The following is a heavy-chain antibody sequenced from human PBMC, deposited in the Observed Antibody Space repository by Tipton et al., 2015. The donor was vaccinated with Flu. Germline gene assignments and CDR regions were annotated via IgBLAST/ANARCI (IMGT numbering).Heavy chain of an antibody. J-gene: IGHJ6*02. Sequence: TLSLTCAVFGGSFNDYSWSWIRQPPGKGLEWIGYIHLRGSSHYNPSLKGRVTMSVDRSKNQFSLKLKSVTAADTAVYYCASCPGLDYFAMDVWGQGTTVTVSS. V-gene: IGHV4-30-2*01. CDR1: GGSFNDYS. CDR3: ASCPGLDYFAMDV. CDR2: IHLRGSS.